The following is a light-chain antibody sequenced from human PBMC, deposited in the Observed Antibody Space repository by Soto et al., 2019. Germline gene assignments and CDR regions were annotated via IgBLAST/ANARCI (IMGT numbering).Light chain of an antibody. V-gene: IGLV3-21*04. CDR1: NIGSKS. J-gene: IGLJ3*02. CDR3: QVWDSSSDPWV. CDR2: YDS. Sequence: SYELTQPPSVSVAPGKTARITCGGNNIGSKSVHWYQQKPGQAPVLVIYYDSDRPSGIPERFSGYNSGNTATLTISRVEAGDEAVYYCQVWDSSSDPWVFGGGTKLTVL.